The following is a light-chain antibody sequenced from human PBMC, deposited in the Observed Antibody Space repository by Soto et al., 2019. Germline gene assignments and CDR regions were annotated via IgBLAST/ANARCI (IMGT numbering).Light chain of an antibody. J-gene: IGKJ5*01. V-gene: IGKV3D-15*01. CDR3: QQYNNWPPST. Sequence: PGERAPLSCRASQTVTSNSLDWYQQKPGQAPRLLIYGASSRATGIPDRFSGSGTGTDFTLTINSLQSEDVGVYYCQQYNNWPPSTFGQGTRLEIK. CDR1: QTVTSN. CDR2: GAS.